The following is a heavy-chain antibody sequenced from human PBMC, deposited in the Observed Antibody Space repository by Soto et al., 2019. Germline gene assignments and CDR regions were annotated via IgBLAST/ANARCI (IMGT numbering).Heavy chain of an antibody. CDR1: GGSISSGGYY. Sequence: SETLSLTCTVSGGSISSGGYYWSWIRQHPGKGLEWIGYIYYSGSTYYNPSLKSRVTISVDTSKNQFSLKLSSVTAADTAVYYCAASCVGGGGFNYYGMDVWGQGTKVTISS. CDR3: AASCVGGGGFNYYGMDV. D-gene: IGHD5-12*01. J-gene: IGHJ6*02. V-gene: IGHV4-31*03. CDR2: IYYSGST.